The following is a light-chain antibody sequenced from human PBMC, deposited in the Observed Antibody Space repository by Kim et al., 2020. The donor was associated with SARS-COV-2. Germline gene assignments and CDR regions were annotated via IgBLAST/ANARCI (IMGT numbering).Light chain of an antibody. CDR1: SSDLGGTFQ. J-gene: IGLJ3*02. Sequence: QTSPIPCTGRSSDLGGTFQSHWYQKVPAPPPKLLITGDNIGPSGVPDRFSASRSGASASLAVTGLQAEDEADYYCQSYDSSLRARVFGGGTKLTVL. V-gene: IGLV1-40*03. CDR3: QSYDSSLRARV. CDR2: GDN.